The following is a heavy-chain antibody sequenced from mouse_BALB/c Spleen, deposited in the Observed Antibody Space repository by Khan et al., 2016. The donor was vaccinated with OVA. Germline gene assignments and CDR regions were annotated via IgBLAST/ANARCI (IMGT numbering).Heavy chain of an antibody. CDR1: GYTFTTYW. J-gene: IGHJ2*01. Sequence: QVQLKESGAELAKPGASVKMSCKASGYTFTTYWMHWIKQRPGQGLEWIGYINPTSGYTDYNQKFKDTATLTEDKSSRTAYMQLSSLTSDDSAVXYCARDRIAYWGQGTALTVSA. CDR3: ARDRIAY. CDR2: INPTSGYT. V-gene: IGHV1-7*01.